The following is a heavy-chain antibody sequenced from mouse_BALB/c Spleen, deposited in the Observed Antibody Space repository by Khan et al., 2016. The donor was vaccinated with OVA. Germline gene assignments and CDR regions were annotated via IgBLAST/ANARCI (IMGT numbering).Heavy chain of an antibody. D-gene: IGHD1-1*01. CDR1: GFSLTNYG. CDR3: ASPLYYYGYAMDY. CDR2: IWSGGTT. J-gene: IGHJ4*01. V-gene: IGHV2-2*02. Sequence: VQLQESGPGLVQPSQSLSITCTVSGFSLTNYGIHWVRQSPGRGLEWLGVIWSGGTTDYNAPFVSRLSIIKDNSKSQVFFKMNSLQANDTAIYCCASPLYYYGYAMDYWGQGTSVTVSS.